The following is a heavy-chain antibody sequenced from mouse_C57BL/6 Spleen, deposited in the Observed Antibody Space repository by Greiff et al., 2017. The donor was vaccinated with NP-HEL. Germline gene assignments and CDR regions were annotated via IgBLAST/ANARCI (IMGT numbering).Heavy chain of an antibody. Sequence: EVQLQQSGAELVRPGASVKLSCTASGFNIKDYYMHWVKQRPEQGLEWIGRIDPEDGDTEYAPKFQGKATMTADTSSNTAYLQLSSLTSEDTSVYYCTRTTHWYFDVWGTGTTVTVSS. J-gene: IGHJ1*03. CDR3: TRTTHWYFDV. D-gene: IGHD5-1*01. CDR2: IDPEDGDT. CDR1: GFNIKDYY. V-gene: IGHV14-1*01.